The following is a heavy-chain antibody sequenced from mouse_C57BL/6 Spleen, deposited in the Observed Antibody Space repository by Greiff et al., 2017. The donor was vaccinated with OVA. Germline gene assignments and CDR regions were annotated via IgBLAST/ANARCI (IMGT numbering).Heavy chain of an antibody. V-gene: IGHV5-4*03. CDR3: ARGGRITTVVARGYWYFDV. CDR2: ISDGGSYT. CDR1: GFTFSSYA. J-gene: IGHJ1*03. Sequence: EVKLMESGGGLVKPGGSLKLSCAASGFTFSSYAMSWVRQTPEKRLEWVATISDGGSYTYYPDNVKGRFTISRDNAKNNLYLQMSHLKSEDTARYYCARGGRITTVVARGYWYFDVWGTGTTVTVSS. D-gene: IGHD1-1*01.